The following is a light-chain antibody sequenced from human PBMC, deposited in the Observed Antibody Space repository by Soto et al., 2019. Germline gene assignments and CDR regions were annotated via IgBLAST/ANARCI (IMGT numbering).Light chain of an antibody. CDR2: GAS. CDR1: QSVSSNY. J-gene: IGKJ1*01. CDR3: QQYGSSRPWT. Sequence: ESVLTQSPGTLSLSPGQRATLSCRASQSVSSNYLAWYQQKPGQAPRLLIYGASSRATGIPDRFSGSGSGTDFTLTISRLEPEDFAVYYCQQYGSSRPWTFGQGTKVDIK. V-gene: IGKV3-20*01.